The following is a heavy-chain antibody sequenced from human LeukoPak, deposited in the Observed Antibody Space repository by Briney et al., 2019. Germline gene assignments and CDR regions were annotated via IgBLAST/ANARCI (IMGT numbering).Heavy chain of an antibody. CDR2: IYYSRST. V-gene: IGHV4-31*03. D-gene: IGHD3-22*01. CDR1: GGSIGRGGYY. J-gene: IGHJ4*02. Sequence: SETLSLTCTVSGGSIGRGGYYWSWIRQHPGKGLEWIGYIYYSRSTYYNPSLKSRVTISVDTSKNQFSLKLGSVTAADTAVYYCARDRSSGYLLDYWGQGTLVTVSS. CDR3: ARDRSSGYLLDY.